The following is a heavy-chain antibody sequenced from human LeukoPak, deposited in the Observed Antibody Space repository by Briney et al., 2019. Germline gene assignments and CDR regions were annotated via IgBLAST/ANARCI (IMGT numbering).Heavy chain of an antibody. V-gene: IGHV1-18*01. Sequence: GASVKVSCKASGYTFTCYGISWVRQAPGQGLEWMGWISAYNGNTNYAQKLQGRVTMTTDTSTSTAYMELRSLRSDDTAVYYCARVPKYCSSTSSCWFDPWGQGTLVTVSS. CDR3: ARVPKYCSSTSSCWFDP. D-gene: IGHD2-2*01. CDR1: GYTFTCYG. J-gene: IGHJ5*02. CDR2: ISAYNGNT.